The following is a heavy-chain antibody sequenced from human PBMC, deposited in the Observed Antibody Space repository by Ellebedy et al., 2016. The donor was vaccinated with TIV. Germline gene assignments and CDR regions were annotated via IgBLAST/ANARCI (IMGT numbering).Heavy chain of an antibody. D-gene: IGHD3-16*01. V-gene: IGHV3-48*03. CDR2: ISGSASVT. CDR3: ARSYGARTSGP. J-gene: IGHJ5*02. CDR1: GFTFSSYE. Sequence: GESLNISCAVSGFTFSSYEMNWVRQAPGKGLEWVSYISGSASVTAYADSVKGRFTISRDNARTSLYLQMNSLRVDDTDMYYCARSYGARTSGPWGQGTLVTVSS.